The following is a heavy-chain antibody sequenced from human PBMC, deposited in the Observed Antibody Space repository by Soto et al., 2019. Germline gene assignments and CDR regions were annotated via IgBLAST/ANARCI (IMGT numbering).Heavy chain of an antibody. D-gene: IGHD6-13*01. CDR3: ARDRGEDSSSWTSAYDD. CDR1: GGSISSYY. V-gene: IGHV4-59*01. CDR2: IYYSGST. J-gene: IGHJ4*02. Sequence: PSETLSLTCTVSGGSISSYYWSWIRQPPGKGLEWIGYIYYSGSTNYNPSLKSRVTISVDTSKNQFPLKLSSVTAADTAVYYCARDRGEDSSSWTSAYDDWGQGTLVTVSS.